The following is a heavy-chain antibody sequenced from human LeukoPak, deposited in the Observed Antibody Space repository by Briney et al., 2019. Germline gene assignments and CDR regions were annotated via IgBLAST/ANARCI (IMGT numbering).Heavy chain of an antibody. Sequence: PGGSLRLSCVGSGDSFIRHSMHWVRRAPGKGLEWIAYIASSGSPIYYADSVKGRFTVSRDNARTSLFLHMNSLRAEDTAVYYCAREYDSRARFDSWGQGTLVTVS. CDR3: AREYDSRARFDS. V-gene: IGHV3-48*01. CDR2: IASSGSPI. D-gene: IGHD6-13*01. J-gene: IGHJ4*02. CDR1: GDSFIRHS.